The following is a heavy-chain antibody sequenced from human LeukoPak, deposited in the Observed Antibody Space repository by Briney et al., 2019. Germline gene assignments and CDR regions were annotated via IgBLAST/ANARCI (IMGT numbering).Heavy chain of an antibody. V-gene: IGHV1-2*02. CDR3: ARDWRITIFGVVPGEFDY. J-gene: IGHJ4*02. Sequence: GASVKVSCKASGYTFTGYYMHWVRQASGQGLEWMGWINPNSGGTNYAQKFQGRVTMTRDTSISTAYMELSRLRSDDTAVYYCARDWRITIFGVVPGEFDYWGQGTLVTVSS. CDR1: GYTFTGYY. CDR2: INPNSGGT. D-gene: IGHD3-3*01.